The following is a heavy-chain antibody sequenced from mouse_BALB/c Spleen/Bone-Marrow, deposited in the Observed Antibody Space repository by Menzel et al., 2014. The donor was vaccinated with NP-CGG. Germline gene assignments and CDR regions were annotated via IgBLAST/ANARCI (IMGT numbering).Heavy chain of an antibody. CDR1: GFTFSSFG. D-gene: IGHD2-12*01. CDR2: ISSGSSTI. Sequence: EVQVVESGGGLVQPGGSRKLSCAASGFTFSSFGMHWVRQAPEKGLEWVAYISSGSSTIYYADTVKGRFTISRDNPKNTLFLQMTSLRSEDTAMYYCARTTYYAMDYWGQGTSVTASS. V-gene: IGHV5-17*02. J-gene: IGHJ4*01. CDR3: ARTTYYAMDY.